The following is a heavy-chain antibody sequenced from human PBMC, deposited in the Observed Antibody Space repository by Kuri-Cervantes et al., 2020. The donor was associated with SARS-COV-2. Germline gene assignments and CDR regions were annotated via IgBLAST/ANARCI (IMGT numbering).Heavy chain of an antibody. V-gene: IGHV3-30*02. D-gene: IGHD3-3*01. CDR3: AKYYSVLRFLGGRGGFDY. Sequence: GESLKISCAASGFTFSSYGMHWVRQAPGKGLEWVAFIRYDGSNKYYADSVKGRFTISRDNSKNTLYLQMNSLRAEDTAVYYCAKYYSVLRFLGGRGGFDYWGQGTLVTVSS. CDR2: IRYDGSNK. J-gene: IGHJ4*02. CDR1: GFTFSSYG.